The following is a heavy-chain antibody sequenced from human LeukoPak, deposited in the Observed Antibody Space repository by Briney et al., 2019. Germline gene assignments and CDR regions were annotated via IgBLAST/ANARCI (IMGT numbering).Heavy chain of an antibody. V-gene: IGHV1-2*02. Sequence: GSVKVSCKASGYTFTGYYMHWVRQAPGQGLEWMGWINPNSGGTNYAQKFQGRVTMTRDTSISTAYMELSRLRSDDTAVYYCARDAENYYGSGLNYWGQGSQVTVSS. CDR1: GYTFTGYY. CDR2: INPNSGGT. D-gene: IGHD3-10*01. CDR3: ARDAENYYGSGLNY. J-gene: IGHJ4*02.